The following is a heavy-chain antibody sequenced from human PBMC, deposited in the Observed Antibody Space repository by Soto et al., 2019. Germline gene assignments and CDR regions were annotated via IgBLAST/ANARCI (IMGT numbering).Heavy chain of an antibody. D-gene: IGHD3-10*01. CDR2: IYYSGST. V-gene: IGHV4-59*01. Sequence: SETLSLTCTVSGGTISSYYWSWIRQPPGKGLEWIGYIYYSGSTNYNPSLKSRVTISVDTSKNQFSLKLSSVTAADTAVYYCARDFNYGSGEYFDYWGQGTLVTVSS. CDR1: GGTISSYY. J-gene: IGHJ4*02. CDR3: ARDFNYGSGEYFDY.